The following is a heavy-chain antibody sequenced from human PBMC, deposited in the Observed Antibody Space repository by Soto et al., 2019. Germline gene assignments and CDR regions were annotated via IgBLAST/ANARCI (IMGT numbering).Heavy chain of an antibody. CDR3: ARHGGIVATIWFDP. V-gene: IGHV4-34*01. CDR1: GGSFSGYY. D-gene: IGHD5-12*01. Sequence: SETLSLTCAVYGGSFSGYYWNWIRQTPGKGLEWIGEINHSGSTNYNPSLKSRVTISVDTSKNQFSLKLSSVTAADTAVYYCARHGGIVATIWFDPWGQGTLVTVSS. CDR2: INHSGST. J-gene: IGHJ5*02.